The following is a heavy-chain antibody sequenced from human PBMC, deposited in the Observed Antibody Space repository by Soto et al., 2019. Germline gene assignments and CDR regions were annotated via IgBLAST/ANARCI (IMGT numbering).Heavy chain of an antibody. J-gene: IGHJ4*02. D-gene: IGHD5-18*01. CDR2: IIPIFGTA. Sequence: QVQLVQSGAEVKKPGSSVKVSCKASGGTFSSYSISWVRQAPGQGLEWMGGIIPIFGTANYAQKFQGRVTITADESTSRAYMELSSLRSEDTAVYYCAQGEWGYGYWREDYFDYWGQGTLVTVSS. CDR3: AQGEWGYGYWREDYFDY. V-gene: IGHV1-69*12. CDR1: GGTFSSYS.